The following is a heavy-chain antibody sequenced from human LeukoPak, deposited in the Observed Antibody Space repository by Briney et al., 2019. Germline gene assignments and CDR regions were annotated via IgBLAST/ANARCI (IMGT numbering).Heavy chain of an antibody. CDR1: GGSISSSSYY. Sequence: SETLSLTCTVSGGSISSSSYYWGWIRQPPGKGLEWIGSIYYSGSTYYNPSLKSRVTISVDTSKNQFSLKLSSVTAADTAVYYCARHVEGDTIFGVALDYWGQGTLVTVSS. CDR3: ARHVEGDTIFGVALDY. D-gene: IGHD3-3*01. CDR2: IYYSGST. V-gene: IGHV4-39*01. J-gene: IGHJ4*02.